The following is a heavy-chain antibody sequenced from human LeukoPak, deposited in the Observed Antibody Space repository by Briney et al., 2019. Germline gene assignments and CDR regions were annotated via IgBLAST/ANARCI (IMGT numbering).Heavy chain of an antibody. CDR2: ISSRSSYI. CDR1: GFTFSSYT. Sequence: GGSLRLSCAASGFTFSSYTMKWVRQAPGKGLEWVSSISSRSSYIYYADSVKGRFTIPRDNAESSLYLQMNSLRAEDTAVYYCARNTWFGEGIDAFDIWGQGTMVTVSS. D-gene: IGHD3-10*01. V-gene: IGHV3-21*01. CDR3: ARNTWFGEGIDAFDI. J-gene: IGHJ3*02.